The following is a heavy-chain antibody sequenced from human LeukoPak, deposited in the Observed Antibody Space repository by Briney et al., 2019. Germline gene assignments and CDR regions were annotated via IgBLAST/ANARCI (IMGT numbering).Heavy chain of an antibody. D-gene: IGHD5-18*01. CDR2: INPKSGGT. V-gene: IGHV1-2*02. CDR1: GYTFTVYY. J-gene: IGHJ3*02. CDR3: ARGGYSYGYNPIRFDI. Sequence: ASVTVSCKASGYTFTVYYMHWVLQPPGQGHEWMGWINPKSGGTNYAQKFQGRVTMTRDTSISTAYMELSRLRSDDTAVYYCARGGYSYGYNPIRFDIWGQGTMVTVSS.